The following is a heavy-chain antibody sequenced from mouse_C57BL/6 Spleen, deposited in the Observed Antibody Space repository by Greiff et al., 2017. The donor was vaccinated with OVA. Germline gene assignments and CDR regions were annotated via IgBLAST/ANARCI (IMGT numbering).Heavy chain of an antibody. Sequence: LQQPGSELVRPGASVKLSCKASGYTFTSYWMHWVKQRPGQGLEWIGNLYPGSGSTNYDEKFTSKGPLTVDTSSSTAYMHLSSLTSEDSAVYYCTRGGNYGYYFDYWGQGTTLTVSS. CDR3: TRGGNYGYYFDY. J-gene: IGHJ2*01. CDR1: GYTFTSYW. V-gene: IGHV1S22*01. D-gene: IGHD2-1*01. CDR2: LYPGSGST.